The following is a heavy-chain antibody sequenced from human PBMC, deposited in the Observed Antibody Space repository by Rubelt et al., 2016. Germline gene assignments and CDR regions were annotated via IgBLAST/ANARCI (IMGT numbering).Heavy chain of an antibody. J-gene: IGHJ3*02. V-gene: IGHV4-34*01. CDR2: INHCGST. Sequence: QVQLQQWGAGLLKPSETLSLTCAVYGGSFSGYYWSWIRQPPGKGLEWIGEINHCGSTNYNPSLKGRVTIAVDPSKNQFSLKRSSVTAADTAVYYCARCGTDGACDIWGQGTMVTVSS. D-gene: IGHD1-1*01. CDR1: GGSFSGYY. CDR3: ARCGTDGACDI.